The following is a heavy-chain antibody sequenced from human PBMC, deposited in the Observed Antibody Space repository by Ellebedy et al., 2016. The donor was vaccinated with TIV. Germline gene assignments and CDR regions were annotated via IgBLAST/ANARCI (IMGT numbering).Heavy chain of an antibody. V-gene: IGHV4-39*07. CDR1: GGSINSDPYY. CDR3: ARILPVSFSTAFDV. Sequence: MPSETLSLTCSVSGGSINSDPYYWGWIRQPHGKGLEWVGSIYYSWSNFSSPSLKSRVTISVDTSSNQFSLKMNSVTAADTALYFCARILPVSFSTAFDVWGPGTMVTVSS. J-gene: IGHJ3*01. CDR2: IYYSWSN. D-gene: IGHD3-3*02.